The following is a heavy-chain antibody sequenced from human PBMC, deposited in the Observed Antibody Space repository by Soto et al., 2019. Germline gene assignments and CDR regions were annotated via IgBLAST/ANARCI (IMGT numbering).Heavy chain of an antibody. CDR3: AKVVKVNPKTGTPPVLLGY. J-gene: IGHJ4*02. CDR2: MNPNSGNT. D-gene: IGHD1-1*01. CDR1: GYTFTSYD. V-gene: IGHV1-8*01. Sequence: ASVKVSCKASGYTFTSYDINWVRQATGQGLEWMGWMNPNSGNTGYAQKFQGRVTMTRNTSISTAYMELSSLRSEDTAVYYCAKVVKVNPKTGTPPVLLGYWGQGTLVTVSS.